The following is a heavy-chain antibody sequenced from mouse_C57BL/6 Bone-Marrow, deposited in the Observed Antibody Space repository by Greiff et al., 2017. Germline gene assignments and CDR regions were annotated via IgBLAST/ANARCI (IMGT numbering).Heavy chain of an antibody. CDR3: ASHYSNYVAMDY. D-gene: IGHD2-5*01. CDR2: INPNNGGT. V-gene: IGHV1-22*01. Sequence: EVKLQESGPELVKPGASVKMSCKASGYTFTDYNMHWVKQSHGKSLEWIGYINPNNGGTNYNQKFKGKATLTVDKSSSTAYMELRSLTSEDSAVYYCASHYSNYVAMDYWGQGTSVTVSS. CDR1: GYTFTDYN. J-gene: IGHJ4*01.